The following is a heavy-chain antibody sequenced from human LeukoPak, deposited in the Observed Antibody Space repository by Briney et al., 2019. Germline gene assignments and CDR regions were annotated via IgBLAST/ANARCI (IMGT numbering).Heavy chain of an antibody. J-gene: IGHJ3*02. Sequence: PGGSLRLSCAASGFTFNNYIMNWVRQAPGKGLEWVSSISSSSDYIYYADSVKGRFTISRDNSKNTLYLQMNSLRAEDTAVYYCAKDPAGAPTRAFDIWGQGTMVTVSS. V-gene: IGHV3-21*04. D-gene: IGHD1-26*01. CDR3: AKDPAGAPTRAFDI. CDR1: GFTFNNYI. CDR2: ISSSSDYI.